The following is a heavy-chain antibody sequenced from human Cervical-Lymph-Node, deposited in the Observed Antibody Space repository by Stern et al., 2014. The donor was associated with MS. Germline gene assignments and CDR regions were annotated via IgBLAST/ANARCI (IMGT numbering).Heavy chain of an antibody. CDR1: GFTFSNAW. V-gene: IGHV3-15*01. CDR2: SKTDGGTT. CDR3: TPDYHYYGMDV. J-gene: IGHJ6*02. Sequence: EVQLVESGGGLKPGGSLRLSCAASGFTFSNAWMSWVRQAPGKGLEWVKSKTDGGTTDYAAPVKGRFTISRDDSKNTLYLQMNSLKTEDTAVYYCTPDYHYYGMDVWGQGTTVTVSS.